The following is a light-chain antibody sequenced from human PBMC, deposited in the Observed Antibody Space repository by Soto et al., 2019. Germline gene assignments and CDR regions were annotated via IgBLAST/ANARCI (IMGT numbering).Light chain of an antibody. V-gene: IGLV1-44*01. Sequence: QSVLTQPPSASGTPGQRVTFSCSGSSSNIGINTVNWYRQLPGTAPQLLISDNHRRPSGVPDRFSGSKSGTSASLAISGLQSEDEATYFCAAWDVSLKGFVFGTGTKVPVL. CDR1: SSNIGINT. CDR3: AAWDVSLKGFV. CDR2: DNH. J-gene: IGLJ1*01.